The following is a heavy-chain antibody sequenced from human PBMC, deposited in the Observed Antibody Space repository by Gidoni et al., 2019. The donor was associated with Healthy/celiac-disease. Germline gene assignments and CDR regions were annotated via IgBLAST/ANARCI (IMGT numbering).Heavy chain of an antibody. CDR2: IKQDGSEK. J-gene: IGHJ4*02. V-gene: IGHV3-7*01. D-gene: IGHD3-22*01. CDR1: GFTFSSYW. Sequence: EVQLVASGGGLVQPGGSLRLSCAASGFTFSSYWMSWVRQAPGKGLEWVANIKQDGSEKYYVDAVKGRFTISRDNDKNSLYLQMNSLRAEDTAVYYCAREGYYDSTAFDYWGQGTLVTVSS. CDR3: AREGYYDSTAFDY.